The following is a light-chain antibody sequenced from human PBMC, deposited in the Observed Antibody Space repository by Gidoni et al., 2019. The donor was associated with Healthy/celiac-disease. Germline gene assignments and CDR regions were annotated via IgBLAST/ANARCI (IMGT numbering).Light chain of an antibody. CDR2: DVS. V-gene: IGLV2-14*03. CDR1: SSDVGGYNY. Sequence: QSPPTQPASLSGSPVQSITISCTGTSSDVGGYNYVSWYQQHPGKAPKLMIYDVSNRPSGVSNRFSGSKSGNTASLTISGLQAEDEADYYCSSYTSSSTYVFGTGTKVTVL. CDR3: SSYTSSSTYV. J-gene: IGLJ1*01.